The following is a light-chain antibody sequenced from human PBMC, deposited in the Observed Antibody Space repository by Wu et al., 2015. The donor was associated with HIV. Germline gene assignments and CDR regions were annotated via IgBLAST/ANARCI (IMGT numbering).Light chain of an antibody. J-gene: IGKJ1*01. CDR2: SAS. Sequence: EIVLTQSPATPSLSPGERASLSCRASQSVSSSLAWYQHKSGQAPRLLIYSASIRATGVSDRFSGSGSGTDFTLTISSLQSEDFAVYYCQQYRDWSWTFGQGTKVEIK. CDR3: QQYRDWSWT. CDR1: QSVSSS. V-gene: IGKV3-11*01.